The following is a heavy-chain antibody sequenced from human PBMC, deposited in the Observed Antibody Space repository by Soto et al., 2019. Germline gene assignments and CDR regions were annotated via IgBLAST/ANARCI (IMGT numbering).Heavy chain of an antibody. D-gene: IGHD3-10*01. CDR3: ARDQGYYGSGRKSWFDP. CDR1: GGSISSYY. J-gene: IGHJ5*02. Sequence: SETLSLTCTVSGGSISSYYWSWIRQPPGKGLEWIGYIYYSGSTNYNPSLKSRVTISVDTSKNQFSLKLSSVTAADTAVYYCARDQGYYGSGRKSWFDPWGEGTLVTVAS. V-gene: IGHV4-59*12. CDR2: IYYSGST.